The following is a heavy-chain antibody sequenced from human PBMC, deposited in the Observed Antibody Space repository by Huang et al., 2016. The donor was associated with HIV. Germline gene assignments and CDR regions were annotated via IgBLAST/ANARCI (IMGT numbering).Heavy chain of an antibody. J-gene: IGHJ1*01. CDR1: GFIFSNYG. D-gene: IGHD6-19*01. Sequence: VQLVESGGGVVQPGRSLRLSCAASGFIFSNYGMHWVRQAPGKGREGVALISYDGSNKYYTDSVKGRFSISRDNSKNTLYLQMNSLRAEDTAVYYCALKGDSSGWEYFRHWGQGTLVTVSS. V-gene: IGHV3-30*03. CDR2: ISYDGSNK. CDR3: ALKGDSSGWEYFRH.